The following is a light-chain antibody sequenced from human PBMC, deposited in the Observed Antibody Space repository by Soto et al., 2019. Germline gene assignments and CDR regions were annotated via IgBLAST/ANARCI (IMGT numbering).Light chain of an antibody. J-gene: IGKJ3*01. V-gene: IGKV1-39*01. CDR3: RQRYNIPFT. Sequence: DIPMTQSPSSLAASVGERVTITCRASQNIHSFLNWYQQKPGKAPQVLIYGGSALQSGVPSRFSGSGVGTDLTLTISRLQPEDLESYFCRQRYNIPFTFGPGTRVHI. CDR1: QNIHSF. CDR2: GGS.